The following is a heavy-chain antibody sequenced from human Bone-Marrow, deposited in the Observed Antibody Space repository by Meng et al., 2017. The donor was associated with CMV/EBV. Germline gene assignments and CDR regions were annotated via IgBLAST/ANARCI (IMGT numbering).Heavy chain of an antibody. CDR2: IYYSGST. CDR3: ARVSYDFWSGYLFDY. D-gene: IGHD3-3*01. Sequence: SETLSLTCTVSGGSISSYYWSWIRQPPGKGLEWIGYIYYSGSTNYNPSLKSRVTISVDTSKNQFSLKLSSVTAADTAVYYCARVSYDFWSGYLFDYWGQGTLVIVSS. J-gene: IGHJ4*02. V-gene: IGHV4-59*01. CDR1: GGSISSYY.